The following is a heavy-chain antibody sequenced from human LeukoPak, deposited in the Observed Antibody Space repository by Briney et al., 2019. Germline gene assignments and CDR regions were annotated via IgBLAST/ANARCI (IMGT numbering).Heavy chain of an antibody. V-gene: IGHV5-51*01. CDR2: IYPGDSDT. J-gene: IGHJ4*02. Sequence: GESLKISCKGSGYSFTNYWIGWVRQMPGKGLEWVGIIYPGDSDTRYSPSFQGQVIISADKSISTAYLQWSSLKASDTAMYYCAIHYDSSGYSSSYYFDYWGQGSLVTVSS. D-gene: IGHD3-22*01. CDR1: GYSFTNYW. CDR3: AIHYDSSGYSSSYYFDY.